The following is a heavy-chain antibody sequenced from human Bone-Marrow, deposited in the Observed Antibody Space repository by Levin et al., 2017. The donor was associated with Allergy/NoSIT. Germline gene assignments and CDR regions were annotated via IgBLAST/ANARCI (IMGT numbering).Heavy chain of an antibody. V-gene: IGHV3-21*01. D-gene: IGHD5-18*01. Sequence: GESLKISCVASGFTFSAYTMNWVRQTPGKGLEWVSSISDFGESIYYADSLKGRFTVSRDNARNSLFLQMNNLRDEDTGVYYCARDGGGYSFGSDFYYGMDVWGQGTTVTVSS. CDR1: GFTFSAYT. CDR2: ISDFGESI. CDR3: ARDGGGYSFGSDFYYGMDV. J-gene: IGHJ6*02.